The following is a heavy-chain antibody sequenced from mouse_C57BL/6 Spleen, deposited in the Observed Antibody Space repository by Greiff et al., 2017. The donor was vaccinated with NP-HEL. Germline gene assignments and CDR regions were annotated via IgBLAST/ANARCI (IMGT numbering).Heavy chain of an antibody. CDR2: INPSSGYT. D-gene: IGHD1-1*01. J-gene: IGHJ4*01. Sequence: VQLQQSGAELARPGASVKMSCKASGYTFTSYTMHWVKQRPGQGLEWIGYINPSSGYTKYNQKFKDKATLTADKSSSTAYMQLSSLTSEDSAVYYCARSRIMTYYYGSSYDYAMDYWGQGTSVTVSS. V-gene: IGHV1-4*01. CDR3: ARSRIMTYYYGSSYDYAMDY. CDR1: GYTFTSYT.